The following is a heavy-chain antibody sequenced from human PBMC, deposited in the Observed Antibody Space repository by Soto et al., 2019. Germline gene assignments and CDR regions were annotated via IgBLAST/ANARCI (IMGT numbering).Heavy chain of an antibody. V-gene: IGHV3-74*01. CDR1: GFTFSSYW. CDR3: ARVAVGSYYFDY. D-gene: IGHD6-13*01. J-gene: IGHJ4*02. CDR2: VNPDGSDT. Sequence: EVQLVESGGGVVQPGGSLRLSCEASGFTFSSYWMHWVRQAPGKGLVWVSRVNPDGSDTSYADSVKGRFTISRDNAKNTLYLQMNSLRAEDTAVYYCARVAVGSYYFDYWGQGTLLTVSS.